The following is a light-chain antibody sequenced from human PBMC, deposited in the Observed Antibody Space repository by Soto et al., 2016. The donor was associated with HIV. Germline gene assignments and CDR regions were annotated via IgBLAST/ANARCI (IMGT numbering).Light chain of an antibody. V-gene: IGKV1-39*01. CDR2: GAS. CDR1: QSISIY. J-gene: IGKJ4*01. Sequence: DIQMTQSPSSLSASVGDRVTITCRASQSISIYLNWYQQKPGKAPKLLIYGASSLQSGVPSRFGGSGSGTDFSLTISSLQPEDFATYYCQQANSFPLTFGGGTKVEIK. CDR3: QQANSFPLT.